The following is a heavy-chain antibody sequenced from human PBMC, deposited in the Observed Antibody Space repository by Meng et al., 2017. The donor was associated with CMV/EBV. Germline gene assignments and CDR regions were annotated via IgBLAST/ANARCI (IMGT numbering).Heavy chain of an antibody. CDR2: INHSGST. Sequence: QWPLQQWGAGLLKPSEPLSLTCAVYGGSFSGYYWSWIRQPPGKGLEWIGEINHSGSTNYNPSLKSRVTISVDTSKNQFSLKLSSVTAADTAVHYCARVWDSGWDYWGQGTLVTVSS. J-gene: IGHJ4*02. D-gene: IGHD3-22*01. CDR3: ARVWDSGWDY. CDR1: GGSFSGYY. V-gene: IGHV4-34*01.